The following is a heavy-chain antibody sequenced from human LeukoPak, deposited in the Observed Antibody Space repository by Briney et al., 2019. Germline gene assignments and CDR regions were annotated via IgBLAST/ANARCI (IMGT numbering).Heavy chain of an antibody. J-gene: IGHJ4*02. V-gene: IGHV4-34*01. CDR3: ARRGIPVAGLDY. D-gene: IGHD6-19*01. CDR2: INHSGST. CDR1: GGSFSGYY. Sequence: SETLSLTCAVYGGSFSGYYWSWIRQPPGKGLEWIGEINHSGSTNYNPSLKSRVTISVDTSKNQFSLNLSSVTAADTAVYYCARRGIPVAGLDYWGQGSLVAVSS.